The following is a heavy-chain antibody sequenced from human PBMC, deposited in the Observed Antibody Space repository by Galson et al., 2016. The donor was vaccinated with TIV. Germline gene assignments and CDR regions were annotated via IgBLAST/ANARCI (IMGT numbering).Heavy chain of an antibody. CDR1: GGSMSSYY. V-gene: IGHV4-59*01. Sequence: ETLSLTCTVSGGSMSSYYWSWIRQPPGKGLEWIGYIYYSGRTTYNPSLKSRVTISVDTSKNQFSLKLTSVTAADTAVYYCARGRGIYDSSGYFLFDHWGQGTLVTVSS. J-gene: IGHJ5*02. CDR3: ARGRGIYDSSGYFLFDH. CDR2: IYYSGRT. D-gene: IGHD3-22*01.